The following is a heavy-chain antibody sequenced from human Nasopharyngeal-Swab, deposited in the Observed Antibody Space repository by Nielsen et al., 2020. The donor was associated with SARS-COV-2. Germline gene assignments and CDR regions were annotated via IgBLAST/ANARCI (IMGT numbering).Heavy chain of an antibody. Sequence: ASVKVSCKASGYTFTGYYMHWVRQAPGQGLEWMGQINPNSGGTNYAQKFQGRVTMTRDTSISTAYMELSRLRSDDTAVYYCARARYSSGWYVDYWGQGTLVTVSS. D-gene: IGHD6-19*01. CDR2: INPNSGGT. V-gene: IGHV1-2*06. J-gene: IGHJ4*02. CDR1: GYTFTGYY. CDR3: ARARYSSGWYVDY.